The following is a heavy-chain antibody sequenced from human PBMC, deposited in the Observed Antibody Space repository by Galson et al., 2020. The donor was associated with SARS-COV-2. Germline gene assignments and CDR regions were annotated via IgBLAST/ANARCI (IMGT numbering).Heavy chain of an antibody. Sequence: ASETLSLTCTVSGGSISSGGYYWSWIRQHPGKGLEWIGYIYYSGSTYYNPSLQSRVTISVDTSKNQFSLKLSSVTAADTAVYYCARQDCGGDCYFKVPNYYYYGMDVWGQGTTVTVSS. CDR1: GGSISSGGYY. D-gene: IGHD2-21*02. CDR3: ARQDCGGDCYFKVPNYYYYGMDV. CDR2: IYYSGST. J-gene: IGHJ6*02. V-gene: IGHV4-31*03.